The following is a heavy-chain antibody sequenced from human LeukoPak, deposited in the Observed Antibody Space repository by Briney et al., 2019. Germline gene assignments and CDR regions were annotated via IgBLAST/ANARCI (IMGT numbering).Heavy chain of an antibody. J-gene: IGHJ4*02. CDR1: GYTFTSYG. Sequence: ASVKVSCKASGYTFTSYGISWVRRAPGQGLEWMGWISAYNGNTNYAQKLQGRVTMTTDTSTSTAYMELRSLRSDDTAVYYCARTITIFGVVPYYLDYWGQGTLVTVSS. D-gene: IGHD3-3*01. CDR2: ISAYNGNT. V-gene: IGHV1-18*01. CDR3: ARTITIFGVVPYYLDY.